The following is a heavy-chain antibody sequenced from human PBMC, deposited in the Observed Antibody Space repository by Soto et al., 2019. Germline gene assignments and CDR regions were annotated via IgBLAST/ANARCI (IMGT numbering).Heavy chain of an antibody. Sequence: PGGSLRLSCATSGFTFTSYSMNWVRQAPGRGLEWLSYISSSSNTIFYADSVKGRFTISRDSANSSLYLQLTSLRDDDTALYFCARALGWRRGPFDFWGQGTPVTVSS. J-gene: IGHJ4*02. CDR2: ISSSSNTI. V-gene: IGHV3-48*02. CDR1: GFTFTSYS. CDR3: ARALGWRRGPFDF. D-gene: IGHD2-21*01.